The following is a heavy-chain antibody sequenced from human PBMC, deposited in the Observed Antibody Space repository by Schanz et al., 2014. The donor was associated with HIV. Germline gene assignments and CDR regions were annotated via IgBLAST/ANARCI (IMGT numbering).Heavy chain of an antibody. J-gene: IGHJ4*02. CDR3: AREGAGWDPFDY. Sequence: QVQLVQSGVEVKKPGASVKVSCKASGYPFADYYVHWVRQVPGQGLEWMAWINPNSGGTDFARNFQGRVTLTRDTSNSSAYMEMSGLKFDDTAIYYCAREGAGWDPFDYWGQGTLVTVSS. V-gene: IGHV1-2*02. D-gene: IGHD6-19*01. CDR2: INPNSGGT. CDR1: GYPFADYY.